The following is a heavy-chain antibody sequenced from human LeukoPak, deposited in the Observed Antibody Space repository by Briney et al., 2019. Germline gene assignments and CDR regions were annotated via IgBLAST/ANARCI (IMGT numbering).Heavy chain of an antibody. CDR1: GYTFTTDYY. CDR2: INPNSGGT. D-gene: IGHD3-3*01. Sequence: ASVKVSCKASGYTFTTDYYIHWVRQVAGQGLEWMGWINPNSGGTNYAQKFQGRVTMTRDTSISTAYMELSRLRSDDTAVYYCARASYYDFWSGYDYWGQGTLVTVSS. J-gene: IGHJ4*02. CDR3: ARASYYDFWSGYDY. V-gene: IGHV1-2*02.